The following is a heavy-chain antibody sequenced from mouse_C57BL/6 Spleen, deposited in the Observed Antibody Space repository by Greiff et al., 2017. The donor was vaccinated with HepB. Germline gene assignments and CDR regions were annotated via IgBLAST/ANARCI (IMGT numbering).Heavy chain of an antibody. D-gene: IGHD3-2*02. V-gene: IGHV1-26*01. CDR2: INPNNGGT. J-gene: IGHJ3*01. CDR3: AREGTAQGFAY. CDR1: GYTFTDYY. Sequence: EVQLQQSGPELVKPGASVKISCKASGYTFTDYYMNWVKQSHGKSLEWIGDINPNNGGTSYNQKFKGKATLTVDKSSSTAYMELRSLTSEDSAVYYGAREGTAQGFAYWGQGTLVTVSA.